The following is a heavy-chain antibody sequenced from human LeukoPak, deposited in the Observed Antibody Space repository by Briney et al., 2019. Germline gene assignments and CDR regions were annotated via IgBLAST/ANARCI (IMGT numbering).Heavy chain of an antibody. CDR1: GFTFSSYG. Sequence: GGSLRLSCAASGFTFSSYGMSWVRQAPGKGLEWVSSISSSSSYIYYADSVKGRFTISRDNAKNSLYLQMNSLRAEDTAVYYCAKCPYYYYYMDVWGKGTTVTVSS. CDR3: AKCPYYYYYMDV. CDR2: ISSSSSYI. J-gene: IGHJ6*03. V-gene: IGHV3-21*04.